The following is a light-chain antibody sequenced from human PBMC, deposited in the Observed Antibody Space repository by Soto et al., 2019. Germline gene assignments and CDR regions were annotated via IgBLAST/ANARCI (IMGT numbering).Light chain of an antibody. CDR2: AAS. CDR1: QSVSSN. CDR3: QQYVISVT. J-gene: IGKJ5*01. Sequence: EIVLTQSPGTLSLSPGERATLSCRASQSVSSNLAWYQQKPGQAPRLLIYAASRRATGIPDRFSGSGSGTDFTLTISRLEPQDSAMYYCQQYVISVTFGQGTRLEI. V-gene: IGKV3-20*01.